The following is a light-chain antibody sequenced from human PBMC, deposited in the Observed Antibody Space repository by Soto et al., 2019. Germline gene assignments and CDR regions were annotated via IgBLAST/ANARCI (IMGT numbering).Light chain of an antibody. V-gene: IGLV7-46*01. CDR3: LLSYNGPDV. CDR2: DTT. J-gene: IGLJ1*01. Sequence: QAVVTQEPSVPVSPVGTVTLTSGSSTASVTNGHYPYWFQQKPGQAPRTLIDDTTTRHSWTRVRFAGSLLGGKAALTLSCALPEDEAEYYCLLSYNGPDVFGTGTKVPVL. CDR1: TASVTNGHY.